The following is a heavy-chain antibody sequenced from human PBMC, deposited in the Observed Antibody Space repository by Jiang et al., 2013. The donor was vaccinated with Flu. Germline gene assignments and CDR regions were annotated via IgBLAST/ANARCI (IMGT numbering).Heavy chain of an antibody. CDR2: INPNSGGT. Sequence: KVSCKASGYTFTGYYMHWVRQAPGQGLEWMGWINPNSGGTNYAQKFQGWVTMTRDTSISTAYMELSRLRSDDTAVYYCARDRGYSYGYCFDYWGQGTLVTVSS. CDR3: ARDRGYSYGYCFDY. D-gene: IGHD5-18*01. V-gene: IGHV1-2*04. CDR1: GYTFTGYY. J-gene: IGHJ4*02.